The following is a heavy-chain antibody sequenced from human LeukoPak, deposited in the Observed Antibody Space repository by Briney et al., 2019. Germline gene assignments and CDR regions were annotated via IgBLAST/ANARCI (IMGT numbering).Heavy chain of an antibody. CDR2: INPNSGGT. CDR3: ARASGGQQLADFDY. Sequence: GASVKVSCKASGYTFTSYHMHWVRQAPGQGLEWMGWINPNSGGTNYAQKFQGWVTMTRDTSISTAYMELSRLRSDDTAVYYCARASGGQQLADFDYWGQGTLVTVSS. D-gene: IGHD6-13*01. J-gene: IGHJ4*02. CDR1: GYTFTSYH. V-gene: IGHV1-2*04.